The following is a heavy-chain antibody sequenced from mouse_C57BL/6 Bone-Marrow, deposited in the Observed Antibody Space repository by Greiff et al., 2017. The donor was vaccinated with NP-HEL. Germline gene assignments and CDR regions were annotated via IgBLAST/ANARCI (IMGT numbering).Heavy chain of an antibody. J-gene: IGHJ4*01. CDR3: ARHDYYGNPYAMDY. Sequence: VQLVESGAALVKPGASVKLSCKASGYPFPESTLPCFQPRSFPFLSFIFFFSPFSCRLKYNEKFKDKATLTADKSSSTVYMELSRLTSEDSAVYFCARHDYYGNPYAMDYWGQGTSVTVSS. V-gene: IGHV1-62-2*01. CDR1: GYPFPEST. CDR2: FSPFSCRL. D-gene: IGHD2-1*01.